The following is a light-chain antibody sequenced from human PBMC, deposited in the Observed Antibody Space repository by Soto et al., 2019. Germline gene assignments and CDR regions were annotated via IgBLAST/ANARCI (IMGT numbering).Light chain of an antibody. CDR2: EVN. Sequence: QSVLTQPPSASGSPGQSVTISCTGTSSDVGGYKYVSWYQQHPGNAPKLMIFEVNKRPSGVPDRFSGSKSGNTASLTVSGLQAEDEGDYYCSSYAGINNLGVFGTGTKVTVL. J-gene: IGLJ1*01. CDR1: SSDVGGYKY. V-gene: IGLV2-8*01. CDR3: SSYAGINNLGV.